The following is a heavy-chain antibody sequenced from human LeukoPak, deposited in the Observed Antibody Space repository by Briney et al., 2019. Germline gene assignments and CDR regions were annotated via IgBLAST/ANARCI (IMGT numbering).Heavy chain of an antibody. D-gene: IGHD2-2*01. CDR2: IYHSGST. J-gene: IGHJ4*02. V-gene: IGHV4-4*02. CDR1: GGSISSSNW. CDR3: ARQWGGYCSSTSCYYNDY. Sequence: SETLSLTCAVSGGSISSSNWWSWVRQPPGKGLEWIGEIYHSGSTNYNPSLKSRVTISVDKSKNQFSLKLSSVTAADTAVYYCARQWGGYCSSTSCYYNDYWGQGTLVTVSS.